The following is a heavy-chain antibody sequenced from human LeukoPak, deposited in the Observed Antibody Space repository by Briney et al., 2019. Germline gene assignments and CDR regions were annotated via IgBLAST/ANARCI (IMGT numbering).Heavy chain of an antibody. CDR3: ARAYQTDY. CDR2: INQDGSEK. Sequence: AGSLRLSCAASGFTLSRSWMSWVRQAPGKGLEWVANINQDGSEKNYVDSVKGRFTISRDNAKNSLYLQMNSLRAEDTAVYYCARAYQTDYWGQGTLVTVSS. V-gene: IGHV3-7*05. J-gene: IGHJ4*02. D-gene: IGHD2-2*01. CDR1: GFTLSRSW.